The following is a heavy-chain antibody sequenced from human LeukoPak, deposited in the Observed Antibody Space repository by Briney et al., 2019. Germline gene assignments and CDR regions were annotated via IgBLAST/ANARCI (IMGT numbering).Heavy chain of an antibody. CDR2: IKGDGSYI. CDR3: ARVYVGTDMVDFDY. V-gene: IGHV3-74*01. J-gene: IGHJ4*02. D-gene: IGHD5-18*01. Sequence: PGRSLTLACAASGFSLGSYWTRWVRHERGEWIVWVSRIKGDGSYITYADSVKGRFTISRDNARNTLYLQMNGLRADDTAVYYCARVYVGTDMVDFDYWGQGTLVTVSS. CDR1: GFSLGSYW.